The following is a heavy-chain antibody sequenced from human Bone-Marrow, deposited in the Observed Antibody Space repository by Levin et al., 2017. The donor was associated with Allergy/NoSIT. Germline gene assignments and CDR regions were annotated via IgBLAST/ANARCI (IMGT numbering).Heavy chain of an antibody. D-gene: IGHD5-24*01. CDR2: ISWNSDKI. CDR3: AKEATGNGYNFDWYFDV. J-gene: IGHJ2*01. V-gene: IGHV3-9*01. Sequence: SLKISCAASGFTFDDFAMHWFRQPPGKGLEWVSGISWNSDKIAYADSVRGRFTISRDNAENSLHLQMDTLRGDDTAFYYCAKEATGNGYNFDWYFDVWGRGTLVAVSS. CDR1: GFTFDDFA.